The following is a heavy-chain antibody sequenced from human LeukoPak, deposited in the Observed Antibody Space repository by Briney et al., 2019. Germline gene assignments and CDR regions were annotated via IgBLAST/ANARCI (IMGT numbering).Heavy chain of an antibody. CDR1: GGTFSSYA. CDR2: IIPIVGTT. Sequence: SVKVSCKASGGTFSSYAFSWVRQAPGQGLEWMGGIIPIVGTTNYVQMFQGRVTITADESTSTAYMELSSLRSEDTAVYYCARGGYYYDSSGYSHLPDYWGQGTLVTVSA. V-gene: IGHV1-69*13. D-gene: IGHD3-22*01. J-gene: IGHJ4*02. CDR3: ARGGYYYDSSGYSHLPDY.